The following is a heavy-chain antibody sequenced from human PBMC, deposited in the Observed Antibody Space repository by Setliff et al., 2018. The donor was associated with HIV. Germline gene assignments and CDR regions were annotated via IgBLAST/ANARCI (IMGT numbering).Heavy chain of an antibody. J-gene: IGHJ4*03. CDR2: IYYSGST. Sequence: PSETLSLTCTVSGDSINSGNYYWSWIRQHPGKGLEWIGSIYYSGSTYYSPSLKSRVTISEDTSKNQFSLKMRSVTAAATALYYCARHNSGWGVGLYYFDYWGQGTMVTVSS. D-gene: IGHD6-19*01. CDR3: ARHNSGWGVGLYYFDY. V-gene: IGHV4-31*03. CDR1: GDSINSGNYY.